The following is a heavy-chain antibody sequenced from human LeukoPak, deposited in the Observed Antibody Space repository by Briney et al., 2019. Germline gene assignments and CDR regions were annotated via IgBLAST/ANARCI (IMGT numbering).Heavy chain of an antibody. V-gene: IGHV4-61*02. Sequence: PSQTLSLTCTLSGGSISSGSYYWSWIRQPAGKGLEWIGRIYTSGSTNYNPSLKSRVTISVDTSKNQFSLKLSSVTAADTAVYYCARARSDIVVVPAALAFDIWGQGTMATVP. CDR3: ARARSDIVVVPAALAFDI. D-gene: IGHD2-2*01. CDR1: GGSISSGSYY. J-gene: IGHJ3*02. CDR2: IYTSGST.